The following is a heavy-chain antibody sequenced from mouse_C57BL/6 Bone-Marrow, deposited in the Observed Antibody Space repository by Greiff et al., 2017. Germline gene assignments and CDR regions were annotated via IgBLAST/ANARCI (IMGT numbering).Heavy chain of an antibody. CDR1: GYTFTSYG. CDR3: ARRTWDVAY. Sequence: VQRVESGAELARPGASVKLSCKASGYTFTSYGISWVKQRTGQGLEWIGEIYPRSGNTYYNEKFKGKATLTADKSSSTAYMELRSLTSEDSAVYFCARRTWDVAYWGQGTLVTVSA. CDR2: IYPRSGNT. J-gene: IGHJ3*01. D-gene: IGHD4-1*01. V-gene: IGHV1-81*01.